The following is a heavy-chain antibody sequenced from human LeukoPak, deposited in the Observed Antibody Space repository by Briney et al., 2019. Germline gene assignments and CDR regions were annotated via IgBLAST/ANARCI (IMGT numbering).Heavy chain of an antibody. CDR3: AKGTYDILTDWLDY. CDR1: GFTFSSYG. D-gene: IGHD3-9*01. J-gene: IGHJ4*02. V-gene: IGHV3-30*18. CDR2: ISYDGSNK. Sequence: GRSLRLSCAASGFTFSSYGMHWVRQAPGKGLEWVAVISYDGSNKYYADSVKGRFTISRDNSKNTLYLQMNSLRAEDTAVYYCAKGTYDILTDWLDYWGQGTLATVSS.